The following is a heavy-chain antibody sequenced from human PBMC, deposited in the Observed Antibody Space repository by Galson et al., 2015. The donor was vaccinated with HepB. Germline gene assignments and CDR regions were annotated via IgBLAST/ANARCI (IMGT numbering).Heavy chain of an antibody. Sequence: SCAASGFTFSSYAMHWVRQAPGKGLEWVAVISYDGSNKYYADSVKGRFTISRDNSKNTLYLQMNSLRAEDTAVYYCARGGIAVANTARFDPWGQGTLVTVSS. CDR2: ISYDGSNK. CDR3: ARGGIAVANTARFDP. J-gene: IGHJ5*02. D-gene: IGHD6-19*01. V-gene: IGHV3-30*04. CDR1: GFTFSSYA.